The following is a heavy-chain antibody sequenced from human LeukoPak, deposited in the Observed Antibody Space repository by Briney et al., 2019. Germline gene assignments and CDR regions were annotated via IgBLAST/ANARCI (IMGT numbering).Heavy chain of an antibody. Sequence: PSETLSLTCTVSGGSISSSSYYWGWIRQPPGKGLEWIGSIYYSGSTYYNPSLKSRVTISVDTSKNQFSLKLSSVTAADTAVYYCARLRVWFGEFQDPWGQGTLVTVSS. CDR3: ARLRVWFGEFQDP. D-gene: IGHD3-10*01. CDR2: IYYSGST. V-gene: IGHV4-39*01. J-gene: IGHJ5*02. CDR1: GGSISSSSYY.